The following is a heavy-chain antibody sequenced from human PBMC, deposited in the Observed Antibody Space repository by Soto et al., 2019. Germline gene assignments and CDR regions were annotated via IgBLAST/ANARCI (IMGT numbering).Heavy chain of an antibody. J-gene: IGHJ4*02. Sequence: QVQLQESGPGLVKPSETLSLTCTVSGGSISSYYWSWIRQPPGKGLEWIGYIYYSGSTHYNPSLKSRVPISVDTSKNQFSLKLSSVTAADTAVYYCARRYGASLDYWGQGTLVTVSS. V-gene: IGHV4-59*12. CDR1: GGSISSYY. CDR3: ARRYGASLDY. CDR2: IYYSGST. D-gene: IGHD4-17*01.